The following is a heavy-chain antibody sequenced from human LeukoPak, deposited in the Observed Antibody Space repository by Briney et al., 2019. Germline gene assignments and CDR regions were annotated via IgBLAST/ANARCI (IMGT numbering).Heavy chain of an antibody. CDR1: GGSISSYY. CDR3: ARCCSGGSCYDY. Sequence: SETLSLTCTVSGGSISSYYWSWIRQPPGKGLEWIGYIYYSGSTNYNPSLKSRVTISVDTSKNQFSLKLSSVTAADTAVYYCARCCSGGSCYDYWGQGTLVTVSS. CDR2: IYYSGST. V-gene: IGHV4-59*01. J-gene: IGHJ4*02. D-gene: IGHD2-15*01.